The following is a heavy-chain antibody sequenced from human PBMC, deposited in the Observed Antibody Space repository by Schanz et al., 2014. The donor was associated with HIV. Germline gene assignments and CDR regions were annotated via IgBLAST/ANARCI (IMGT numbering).Heavy chain of an antibody. CDR1: GFTFSSYG. J-gene: IGHJ4*02. Sequence: VQLVESGGGLVKPGRSLRLSCAASGFTFSSYGMHWVRQAPGKGLEWVSRINSDGSSANYADSVKGRFTISRDSSKNTVSLQMTSLRVDDTAVYYCARGGGNSEEFDFWGQGTLVTVSS. V-gene: IGHV3-NL1*01. D-gene: IGHD2-21*02. CDR2: INSDGSSA. CDR3: ARGGGNSEEFDF.